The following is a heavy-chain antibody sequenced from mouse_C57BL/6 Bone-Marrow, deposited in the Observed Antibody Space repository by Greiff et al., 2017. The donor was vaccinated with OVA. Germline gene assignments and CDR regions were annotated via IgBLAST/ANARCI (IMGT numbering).Heavy chain of an antibody. CDR3: ARSVYYYGWYFDY. J-gene: IGHJ2*01. D-gene: IGHD1-1*01. V-gene: IGHV1-53*01. CDR1: GYTFTSYW. Sequence: QVQLQQPGTELVKPGASVKLSCKASGYTFTSYWMHWVKQRPGQGLEWIGNINPSNGGTNYNEKFKSKATLTVDKSSSTAYMQLSSLTSEDSAVYDCARSVYYYGWYFDYWGRGTTLTVSS. CDR2: INPSNGGT.